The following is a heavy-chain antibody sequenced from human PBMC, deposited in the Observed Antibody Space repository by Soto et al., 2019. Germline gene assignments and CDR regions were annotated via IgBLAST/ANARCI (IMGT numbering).Heavy chain of an antibody. V-gene: IGHV1-46*01. CDR1: GYTFTSYY. D-gene: IGHD4-4*01. Sequence: ASVKVSCKASGYTFTSYYMHWVRQAPGQGLEWMGIINPSGGSTSYAQKFQGRVTMTRDTSTSTVYMELSSLRSEDTAVYYCARRLQEVYYYYGMDVWGQGTTVTASS. CDR2: INPSGGST. CDR3: ARRLQEVYYYYGMDV. J-gene: IGHJ6*02.